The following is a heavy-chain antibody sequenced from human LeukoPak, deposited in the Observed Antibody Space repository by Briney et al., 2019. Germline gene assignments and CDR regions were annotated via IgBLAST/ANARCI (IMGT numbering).Heavy chain of an antibody. Sequence: SGPTLVKPTQTLTLTCTFSGFSLSTSGVGVGWIRQPPGKALEWLALIYWDDDKRYSPSLKSRLTITKDTSKNQVVLTMTNMDPVDTATYYCAHSGGHYDCVWGSYRYISYFDYWGQGTLVTVSS. CDR3: AHSGGHYDCVWGSYRYISYFDY. J-gene: IGHJ4*02. CDR2: IYWDDDK. D-gene: IGHD3-16*02. CDR1: GFSLSTSGVG. V-gene: IGHV2-5*02.